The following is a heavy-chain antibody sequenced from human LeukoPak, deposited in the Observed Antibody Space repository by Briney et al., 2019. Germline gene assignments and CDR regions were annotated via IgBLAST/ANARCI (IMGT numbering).Heavy chain of an antibody. CDR2: IKQDGSEK. V-gene: IGHV3-7*01. D-gene: IGHD5-24*01. Sequence: GGSLRLSCAASGFTFSNYWMSWVRQAPGKGLEWVANIKQDGSEKYYVDSVKGRFTISRDNAKNSLYLQTNSLRAEDTAVYYCARDQGDADDAFDIWGQGTMVTVSS. CDR3: ARDQGDADDAFDI. J-gene: IGHJ3*02. CDR1: GFTFSNYW.